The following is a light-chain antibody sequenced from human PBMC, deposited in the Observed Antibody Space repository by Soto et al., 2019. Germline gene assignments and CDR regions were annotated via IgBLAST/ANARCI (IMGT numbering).Light chain of an antibody. CDR1: TSDVGRYNY. CDR3: NSFTTSSTYV. Sequence: ALTKPASVSGCPGQSISISCTGTTSDVGRYNYVSWYQQHPGKAPKLMIYDVSYRPSWVSNRFSGSKSGITASLTISGLQAEDEADYYCNSFTTSSTYVFGTGTKVTVL. V-gene: IGLV2-14*03. J-gene: IGLJ1*01. CDR2: DVS.